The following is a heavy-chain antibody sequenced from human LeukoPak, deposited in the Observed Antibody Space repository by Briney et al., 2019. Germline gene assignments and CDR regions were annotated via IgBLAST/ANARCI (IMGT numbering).Heavy chain of an antibody. CDR2: IYYSGSA. CDR1: GGSISSYY. D-gene: IGHD6-19*01. Sequence: SETLSLTCTVSGGSISSYYWSWLRQPPGKGLEWIGYIYYSGSANYNPSLKSRVTISVDTSKNQFSLKLSSVIAADTAVYYCASAPTQYSSGWSYWGQGTLVTVSS. J-gene: IGHJ4*02. V-gene: IGHV4-59*01. CDR3: ASAPTQYSSGWSY.